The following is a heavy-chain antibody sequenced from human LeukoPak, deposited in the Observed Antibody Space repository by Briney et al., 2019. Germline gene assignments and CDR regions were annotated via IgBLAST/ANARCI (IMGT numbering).Heavy chain of an antibody. CDR2: ISAYNGNT. J-gene: IGHJ4*02. D-gene: IGHD2-2*01. Sequence: ASVKVSCKASGYNFTSYGISWVRQAPGQGLEWMGWISAYNGNTNYAQKLQGRVTMTTDTSTSTAYMELRSLRSDDTAMYYCARTPRLFPVVGSDYWGQGTLVTVSS. CDR3: ARTPRLFPVVGSDY. V-gene: IGHV1-18*01. CDR1: GYNFTSYG.